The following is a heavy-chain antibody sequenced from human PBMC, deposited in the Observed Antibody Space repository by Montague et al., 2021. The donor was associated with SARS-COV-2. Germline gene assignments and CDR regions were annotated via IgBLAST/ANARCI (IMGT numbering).Heavy chain of an antibody. CDR2: ICYSGMA. Sequence: SETLSLTCTVSGGSISSQTSCWGWVRLPPGKGLEWIGSICYSGMAHYTPSLKSRLIISLDTSKTHVSLKLMSVTAADTAVYYCASTVDYYAHFDSWGQGTLVSVSS. D-gene: IGHD3-22*01. CDR1: GGSISSQTSC. V-gene: IGHV4-39*02. CDR3: ASTVDYYAHFDS. J-gene: IGHJ4*02.